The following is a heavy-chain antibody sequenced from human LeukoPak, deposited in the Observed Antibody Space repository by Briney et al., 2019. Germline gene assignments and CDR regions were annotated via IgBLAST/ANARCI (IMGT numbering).Heavy chain of an antibody. Sequence: PSETLSLTCTVSGGSISSYYWSWIRQPAGKGLEWIGRIYISGTTNYNPSLKSRVTISVDKSKNQFSLKLSSVTAADTAVYYCAREAGYGLFGYWGQGTLVTVSS. J-gene: IGHJ4*02. CDR3: AREAGYGLFGY. D-gene: IGHD4-17*01. CDR1: GGSISSYY. V-gene: IGHV4-4*07. CDR2: IYISGTT.